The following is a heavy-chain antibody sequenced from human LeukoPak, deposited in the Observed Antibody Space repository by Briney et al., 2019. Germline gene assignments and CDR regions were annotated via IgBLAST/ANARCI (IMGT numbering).Heavy chain of an antibody. D-gene: IGHD3-16*01. Sequence: GGSLRLSCAASGFTFSSYAMSWVRQAPWKGLEWVSAISGSGISTYYADSVKGRFTISRDGSKNTVDLQMNSLRAEDTAVYYCAKALVGVSNFDSWGQGTLVTVSS. CDR3: AKALVGVSNFDS. J-gene: IGHJ4*02. CDR2: ISGSGIST. CDR1: GFTFSSYA. V-gene: IGHV3-23*01.